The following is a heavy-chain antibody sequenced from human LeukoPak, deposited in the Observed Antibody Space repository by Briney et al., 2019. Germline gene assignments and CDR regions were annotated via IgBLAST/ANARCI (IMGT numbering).Heavy chain of an antibody. Sequence: PSETLSLTCTVSGASISSHYWSWIRQPPGKGLEWIGYIYYSGSTSYNPSRKSRVTISVDTSKNQFSLKLTSVTAADTAVYYCARAGYSYGYYVDYWGQGTLVTDSS. V-gene: IGHV4-59*11. CDR2: IYYSGST. CDR1: GASISSHY. D-gene: IGHD5-18*01. CDR3: ARAGYSYGYYVDY. J-gene: IGHJ4*02.